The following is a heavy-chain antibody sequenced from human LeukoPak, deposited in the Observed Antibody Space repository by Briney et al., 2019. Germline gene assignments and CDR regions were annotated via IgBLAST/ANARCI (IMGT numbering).Heavy chain of an antibody. D-gene: IGHD2-15*01. CDR2: INHSGST. CDR3: ARGLFVVVVAANGGYYFDY. V-gene: IGHV4-34*01. J-gene: IGHJ4*02. CDR1: GGSFSGYY. Sequence: SETLSLTCAVYGGSFSGYYWSWIRQPPGKGLEWIGEINHSGSTNYNPSLKSRVTISVDTSKNQFSLKLSSVTAADTAVYYCARGLFVVVVAANGGYYFDYWGQGTLVTVSS.